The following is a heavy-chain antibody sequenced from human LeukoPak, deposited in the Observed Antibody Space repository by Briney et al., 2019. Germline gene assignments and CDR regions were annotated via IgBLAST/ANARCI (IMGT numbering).Heavy chain of an antibody. CDR3: AKDYFGSLES. Sequence: GGSLRLSCAASGFAFSVSWMHGVRQAPGKGLVWVSVIRSDGSGTAYADSVKGRFTISRDNAKNTVYLQMNSLRDEDTAVYYCAKDYFGSLESWGQGTLVTVSS. CDR2: IRSDGSGT. V-gene: IGHV3-74*03. D-gene: IGHD2/OR15-2a*01. J-gene: IGHJ4*02. CDR1: GFAFSVSW.